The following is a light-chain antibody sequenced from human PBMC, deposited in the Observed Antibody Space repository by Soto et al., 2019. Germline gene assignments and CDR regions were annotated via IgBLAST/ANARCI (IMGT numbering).Light chain of an antibody. V-gene: IGKV2-28*01. CDR1: QSLLHSNGYNY. CDR3: MQPLQSWT. Sequence: TAMTQSPLSLPVTPGEPASISCRSSQSLLHSNGYNYLDWYLQKPGQSPQLLIYLGSNRASGVPDRFSGSGSGTDFTLKISRVEAEDVGVYYCMQPLQSWTFGQGTKVDTK. J-gene: IGKJ1*01. CDR2: LGS.